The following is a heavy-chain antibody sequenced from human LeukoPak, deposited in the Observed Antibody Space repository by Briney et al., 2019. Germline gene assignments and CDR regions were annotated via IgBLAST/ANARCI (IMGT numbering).Heavy chain of an antibody. CDR3: ARKSYYYGMDV. CDR1: GGSISSYY. V-gene: IGHV4-59*01. J-gene: IGHJ6*02. CDR2: IYYSGST. Sequence: PSETLSLTCTVSGGSISSYYWSWIRQPPGKGLEWIGYIYYSGSTNYNPSLKSRVTISVDTSKNQFSLKLSSVTAADTAVYYCARKSYYYGMDVWGRGTTVTVSS.